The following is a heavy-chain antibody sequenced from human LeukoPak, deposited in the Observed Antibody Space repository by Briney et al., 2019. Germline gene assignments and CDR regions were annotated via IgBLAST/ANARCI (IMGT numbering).Heavy chain of an antibody. CDR1: GGSTSSSSYY. CDR3: ARYSSSAPFDY. J-gene: IGHJ4*02. D-gene: IGHD6-6*01. CDR2: IYYSGST. V-gene: IGHV4-39*01. Sequence: SETLSLTCTVSGGSTSSSSYYWAWIRQPPGKGLEWIGSIYYSGSTYYNPSLKSRVTISVDTSKNQFSLKLSSVTTADTAVHYCARYSSSAPFDYWGQGTLVTVSS.